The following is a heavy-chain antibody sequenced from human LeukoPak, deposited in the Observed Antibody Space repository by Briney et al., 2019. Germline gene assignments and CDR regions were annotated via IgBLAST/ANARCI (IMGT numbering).Heavy chain of an antibody. V-gene: IGHV3-21*01. J-gene: IGHJ4*02. CDR1: GFTFSSYS. CDR3: ARVPYCSSTSCYFDY. D-gene: IGHD2-2*01. Sequence: GGSLRLSCAASGFTFSSYSINWVRQAPGKGLEWVSSISSSSSYIYYADSVKGRFTISRDNAKNSLYLQMNSLRAEDTAVYYCARVPYCSSTSCYFDYWGQGTLVTVSS. CDR2: ISSSSSYI.